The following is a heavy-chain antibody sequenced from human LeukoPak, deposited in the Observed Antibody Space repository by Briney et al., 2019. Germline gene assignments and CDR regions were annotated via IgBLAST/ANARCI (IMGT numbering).Heavy chain of an antibody. CDR2: INHSGST. CDR3: ARHRTTIASDYYYGMDV. D-gene: IGHD3-3*01. Sequence: SETLSLTCAVYGGSFSGYYWSRIRQPPGKGLEWIGEINHSGSTNYNPSLKSRVTISVDTSKNQFSLKLSSVTAADTAVYYCARHRTTIASDYYYGMDVWGQGTTVTVSS. J-gene: IGHJ6*02. CDR1: GGSFSGYY. V-gene: IGHV4-34*01.